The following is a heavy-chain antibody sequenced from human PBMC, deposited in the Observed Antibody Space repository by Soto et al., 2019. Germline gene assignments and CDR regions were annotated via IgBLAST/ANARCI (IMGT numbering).Heavy chain of an antibody. CDR2: IKQDGSEK. CDR1: GFTFSSYW. J-gene: IGHJ4*02. V-gene: IGHV3-7*01. CDR3: ARDEGIGKTTTVKPFDY. D-gene: IGHD4-4*01. Sequence: PGGSLRLSCAASGFTFSSYWMSWVRQAPGKGLEWVANIKQDGSEKYYVDSVKGRFTISRDNAKNSLYLQMNSLRAEDTAVYYCARDEGIGKTTTVKPFDYWGQGTLVTVSS.